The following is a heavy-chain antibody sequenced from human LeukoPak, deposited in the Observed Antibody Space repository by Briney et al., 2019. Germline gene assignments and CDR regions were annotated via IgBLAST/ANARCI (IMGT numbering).Heavy chain of an antibody. CDR1: GGSVSSYY. Sequence: SVTLSLTCSVSGGSVSSYYWSWVRQTPGKGLEWIGYISHTETTDYGPSLRSRVTMSLDTSKNQFSLKLISVTAADTAVYYCASRKLGNDYWGQGTLVTVSS. V-gene: IGHV4-59*02. CDR3: ASRKLGNDY. CDR2: ISHTETT. J-gene: IGHJ4*02. D-gene: IGHD7-27*01.